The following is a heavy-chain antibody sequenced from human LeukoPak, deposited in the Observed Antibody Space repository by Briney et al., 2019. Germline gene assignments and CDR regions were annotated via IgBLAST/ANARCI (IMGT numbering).Heavy chain of an antibody. V-gene: IGHV5-51*01. CDR2: IYPYDSDT. J-gene: IGHJ4*02. D-gene: IGHD6-19*01. CDR3: ARGWYYFDY. Sequence: GESLKISCKGSGYSFTTYWIGWVRQMPGKGLEWMGTIYPYDSDTRYSPSFQGQVTISADKSTSTAYLQWTSLKASDTAIYYCARGWYYFDYWGQGTLVTVSS. CDR1: GYSFTTYW.